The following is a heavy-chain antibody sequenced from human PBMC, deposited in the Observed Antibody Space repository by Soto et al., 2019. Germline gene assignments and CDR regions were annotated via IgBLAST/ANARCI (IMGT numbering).Heavy chain of an antibody. J-gene: IGHJ3*02. Sequence: PSETLSLTCAVYGGSFSGYYWSWIRQPPGKGLEWIGEINHSGSTNYNPSLKSRVTISVDTSKNQFSLKLSSVTAADTAVYYCARAADAAAGTGDDAIDIWGQGTMVTVSS. CDR2: INHSGST. V-gene: IGHV4-34*01. D-gene: IGHD6-13*01. CDR3: ARAADAAAGTGDDAIDI. CDR1: GGSFSGYY.